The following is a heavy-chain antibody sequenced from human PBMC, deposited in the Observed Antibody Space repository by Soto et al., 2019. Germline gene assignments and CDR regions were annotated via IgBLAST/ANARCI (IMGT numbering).Heavy chain of an antibody. Sequence: SETLSLTCSVSGGSISSGGHYWSWIRQHPGKGLEWIGYIFYSGNTYYNPSLKSRIILSVDTSKNQFSLKLSSVTAADTAIYYCARVVDAGGPYFDSWGQGTPVTVSS. CDR1: GGSISSGGHY. J-gene: IGHJ4*02. D-gene: IGHD2-8*02. CDR2: IFYSGNT. V-gene: IGHV4-31*03. CDR3: ARVVDAGGPYFDS.